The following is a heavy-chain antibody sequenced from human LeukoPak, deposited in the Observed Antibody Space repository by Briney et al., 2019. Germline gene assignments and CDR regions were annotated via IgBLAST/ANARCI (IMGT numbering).Heavy chain of an antibody. D-gene: IGHD2-15*01. CDR3: AKAYCSGGSCYPEPFDY. Sequence: GGSLRLSCAASGFTFSSYGMSRVRQAPGKGLEWVSAISGSGGSTYYADSVKGRFTISRDNSKNTLYLQMNSLRAEDTAVYYCAKAYCSGGSCYPEPFDYWGQGTLVTVSS. J-gene: IGHJ4*02. CDR1: GFTFSSYG. V-gene: IGHV3-23*01. CDR2: ISGSGGST.